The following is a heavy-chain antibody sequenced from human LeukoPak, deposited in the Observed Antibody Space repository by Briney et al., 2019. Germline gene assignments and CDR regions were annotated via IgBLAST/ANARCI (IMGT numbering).Heavy chain of an antibody. J-gene: IGHJ3*02. V-gene: IGHV4-39*01. CDR2: IYYSGST. Sequence: SETLSLTCTVSGGSISSSSYYWGCIRQPPGKGLEWIGSIYYSGSTYYNPSLKSRVTISVDTSKNQFSLKLSSVTAADTAVYYCARQNVTMIVGHDAFVIWGQWTMVTVSS. D-gene: IGHD3-22*01. CDR3: ARQNVTMIVGHDAFVI. CDR1: GGSISSSSYY.